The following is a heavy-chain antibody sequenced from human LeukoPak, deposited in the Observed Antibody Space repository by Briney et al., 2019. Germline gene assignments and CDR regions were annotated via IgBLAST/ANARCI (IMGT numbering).Heavy chain of an antibody. V-gene: IGHV1-2*02. D-gene: IGHD5-12*01. J-gene: IGHJ6*03. CDR3: ARGGGYDYDYYYTDV. Sequence: ASVKVSCKASGYTFTGYYMHWVRQAPGQGLEWMGWINPNSGGTNYAQKFQGRVTMTRDTSISTAYMELSRLRSDDTAVYYCARGGGYDYDYYYTDVWGKGTTVTVSS. CDR2: INPNSGGT. CDR1: GYTFTGYY.